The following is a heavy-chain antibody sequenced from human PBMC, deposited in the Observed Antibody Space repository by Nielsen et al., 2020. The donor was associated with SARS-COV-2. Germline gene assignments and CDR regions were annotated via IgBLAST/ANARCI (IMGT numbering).Heavy chain of an antibody. CDR2: IYYSGST. CDR3: ARRMGGGDVDY. CDR1: GGSISSSSYY. D-gene: IGHD2-21*02. J-gene: IGHJ4*02. Sequence: SETLSLTCTVSGGSISSSSYYWGWIRQPPGKGLEWIGSIYYSGSTYYNPSLKSRVTISVDTSKNQFSLKLSSVTAADTAVYYCARRMGGGDVDYWGQGTLVTVSS. V-gene: IGHV4-39*01.